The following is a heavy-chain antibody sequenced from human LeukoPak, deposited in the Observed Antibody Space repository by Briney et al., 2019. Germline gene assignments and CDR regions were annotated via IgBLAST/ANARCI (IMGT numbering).Heavy chain of an antibody. D-gene: IGHD6-19*01. CDR1: GGSISGYY. Sequence: PSETLSLTCTVSGGSISGYYWSWIRQPPGKGLEWIGYIYYSGITNYNPSLKSRVTISLDTSKNHFSLKLTSVTAADTAVYYCARRGSSGWYADFDYWGHGTLVTVSS. V-gene: IGHV4-59*08. CDR3: ARRGSSGWYADFDY. CDR2: IYYSGIT. J-gene: IGHJ4*01.